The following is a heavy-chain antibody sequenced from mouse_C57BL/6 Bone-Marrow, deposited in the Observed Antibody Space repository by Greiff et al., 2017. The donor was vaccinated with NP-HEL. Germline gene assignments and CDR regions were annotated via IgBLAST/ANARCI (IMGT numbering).Heavy chain of an antibody. CDR1: GYAFSSYW. D-gene: IGHD1-1*01. CDR3: ARGRAVVAPYYAMDY. CDR2: IYPGDGDT. J-gene: IGHJ4*01. V-gene: IGHV1-80*01. Sequence: QVQLQQSGAELVKPGASVKISCKASGYAFSSYWMNWVKQRPGKGLEWIGQIYPGDGDTNYNGKFKGKATLTADKSSSTAYMQLSSLTSEDSAVYVCARGRAVVAPYYAMDYWGQGTSVTVSS.